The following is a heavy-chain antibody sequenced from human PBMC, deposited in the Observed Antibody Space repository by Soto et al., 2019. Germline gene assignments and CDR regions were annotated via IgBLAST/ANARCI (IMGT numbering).Heavy chain of an antibody. J-gene: IGHJ4*02. CDR1: GFTFSSYS. V-gene: IGHV3-48*02. Sequence: SGGSLRLSCAASGFTFSSYSMNWVRQAPGKGLEWVSYISSSSSTIYYADSVKGRFTISRDNAKNSLYLQMNSLRDEDTAVYYCARDSNCSGGSCYSYYFDYWGQGTLVTVS. CDR2: ISSSSSTI. CDR3: ARDSNCSGGSCYSYYFDY. D-gene: IGHD2-15*01.